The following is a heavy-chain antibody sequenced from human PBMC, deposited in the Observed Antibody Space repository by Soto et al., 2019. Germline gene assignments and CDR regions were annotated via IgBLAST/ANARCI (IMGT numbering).Heavy chain of an antibody. D-gene: IGHD6-13*01. V-gene: IGHV2-5*02. CDR3: AHSNTWYVPVFDY. Sequence: QITLKESGPTLVKPTQTLTLTCTFSGFSLSTSGVSVGWIRQPPGKALEWLALISWDDDKVYSPSLKSRLTITRDTANIQVVVTMTVMDPVDTATYCCAHSNTWYVPVFDYWGQGTLVTVSS. CDR2: ISWDDDK. CDR1: GFSLSTSGVS. J-gene: IGHJ4*02.